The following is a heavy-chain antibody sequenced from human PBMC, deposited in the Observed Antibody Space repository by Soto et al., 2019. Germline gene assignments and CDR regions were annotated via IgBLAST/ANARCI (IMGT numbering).Heavy chain of an antibody. CDR2: ISGGGDVT. Sequence: GGSLRLSCAGSGFTFYSYGLTWVRQAPGKGLDWVSSISGGGDVTYYADAVKCRFTVSIDNSQRTLYLQLNSLRPEDTAVYYCAFKCTTHQYYGCQGTLVTVS. D-gene: IGHD2-15*01. J-gene: IGHJ4*02. CDR3: AFKCTTHQYY. V-gene: IGHV3-23*01. CDR1: GFTFYSYG.